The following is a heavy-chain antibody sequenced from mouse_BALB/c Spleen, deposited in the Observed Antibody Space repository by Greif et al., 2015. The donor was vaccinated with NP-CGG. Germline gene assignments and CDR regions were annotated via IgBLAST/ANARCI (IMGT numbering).Heavy chain of an antibody. Sequence: EVQLQQSGPELVKPGASMKISRKASGYSFTDYTINWVRQRHGENLEWIGLINPYNGGTIYNQKFKGKATLTVDKSSSTAYMELLSLTSDDSAVYYCAGGYYGYPWFAYWGQGTLVTVSA. CDR1: GYSFTDYT. J-gene: IGHJ3*01. CDR3: AGGYYGYPWFAY. V-gene: IGHV1-18*01. CDR2: INPYNGGT. D-gene: IGHD1-2*01.